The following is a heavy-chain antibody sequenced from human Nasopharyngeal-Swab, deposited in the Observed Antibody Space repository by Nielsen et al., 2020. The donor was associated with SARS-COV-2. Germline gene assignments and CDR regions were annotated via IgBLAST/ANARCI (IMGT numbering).Heavy chain of an antibody. J-gene: IGHJ4*02. CDR1: GFTFRNYA. CDR2: VRSNGGST. V-gene: IGHV3-23*01. CDR3: AKRFYYDNSGLWDY. D-gene: IGHD3-22*01. Sequence: GGSLRLPCVASGFTFRNYAMSWVRQAPGKGLEWVPAVRSNGGSTHYADSVMGRFTISRDNSKNTLYLQMNSLRAEDTALYYCAKRFYYDNSGLWDYWGQGTLVTVSS.